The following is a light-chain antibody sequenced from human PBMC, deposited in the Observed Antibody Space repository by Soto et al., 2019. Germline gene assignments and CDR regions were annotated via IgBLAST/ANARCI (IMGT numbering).Light chain of an antibody. CDR1: QSVSSY. CDR2: GAS. Sequence: EVVLTQSPGTLSLSPGERATLSCRASQSVSSYIAWYQQKPGQAPRLLISGASSRATGIPDRFSGSGSGTAFTLTISRLEPEDFSVYYCQQYGSSQGTFGGGTKVEIK. V-gene: IGKV3-20*01. CDR3: QQYGSSQGT. J-gene: IGKJ4*01.